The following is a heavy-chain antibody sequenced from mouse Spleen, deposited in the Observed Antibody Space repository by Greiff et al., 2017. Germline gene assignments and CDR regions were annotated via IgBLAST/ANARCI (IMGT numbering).Heavy chain of an antibody. CDR1: GFTFSSYY. D-gene: IGHD1-1*01. J-gene: IGHJ1*01. CDR2: ISSGGGST. CDR3: ARDRTGHYYGSSYWYFDV. Sequence: EVQLVESGGGLVKLGGSLKLSCAASGFTFSSYYMSWVRQTPEKRLEWVATISSGGGSTYYPDSVKGRFTISRDNAKNTLYLQMSSLNSEDTAVYYCARDRTGHYYGSSYWYFDVWGAGTTVTVSS. V-gene: IGHV5-12-1*01.